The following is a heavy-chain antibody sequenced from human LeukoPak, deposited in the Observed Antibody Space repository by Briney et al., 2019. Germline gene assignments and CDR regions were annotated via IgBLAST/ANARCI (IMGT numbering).Heavy chain of an antibody. V-gene: IGHV4-59*08. CDR2: IYYSGST. D-gene: IGHD6-6*01. J-gene: IGHJ5*02. CDR3: ARHSYSSSSSSGWFDP. CDR1: GGSISSYY. Sequence: SETLSLTCTVSGGSISSYYWSWIRQPPGKGLEWIGYIYYSGSTNYNPSLKSRVTISVDTSKNQFSLRLSSVTAADTAVFYCARHSYSSSSSSGWFDPWGQGTLVTVSS.